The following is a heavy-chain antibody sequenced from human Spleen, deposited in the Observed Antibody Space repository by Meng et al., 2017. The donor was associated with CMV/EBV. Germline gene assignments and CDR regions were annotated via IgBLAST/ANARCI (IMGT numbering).Heavy chain of an antibody. CDR3: ARYNLGVPWFDS. Sequence: KASSYSFIGYGIGWVRQAPGQGLEWMGWINSYNGNANYAQKVQGRVTMTTDTSTNTAYMELRSLRYDDTAIYYCARYNLGVPWFDSWGQGTLVTVSS. J-gene: IGHJ5*01. CDR1: SYSFIGYG. CDR2: INSYNGNA. V-gene: IGHV1-18*01. D-gene: IGHD1-14*01.